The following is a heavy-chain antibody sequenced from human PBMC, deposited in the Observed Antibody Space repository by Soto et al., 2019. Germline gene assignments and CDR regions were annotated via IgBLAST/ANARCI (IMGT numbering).Heavy chain of an antibody. D-gene: IGHD6-6*01. V-gene: IGHV4-4*02. J-gene: IGHJ6*03. Sequence: SETLSLTCAVSGGSISSSNWWSWVRQPPGKGLEWIGEIYHSGSTNYNPSLKSRVTISVDTSKNQFSLKLSSVTAADTAVYYCARGPSRNDYYYYYMDVWGKGTTVTVSS. CDR2: IYHSGST. CDR1: GGSISSSNW. CDR3: ARGPSRNDYYYYYMDV.